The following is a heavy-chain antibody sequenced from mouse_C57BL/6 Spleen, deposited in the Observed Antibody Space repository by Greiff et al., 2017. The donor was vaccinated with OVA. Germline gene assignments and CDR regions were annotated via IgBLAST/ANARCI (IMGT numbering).Heavy chain of an antibody. CDR3: TTLTTVSD. CDR2: IDPENGDT. J-gene: IGHJ2*01. Sequence: EVQLQQSGAELVRPGASVKLSCTASGFNIKDDYMHWVKQRPEQGVEWIGWIDPENGDTAYTSKFQGKATITADTSSNTAYLQLSSRASEDTAVYYCTTLTTVSDWGQGTTLTVSS. D-gene: IGHD1-1*01. V-gene: IGHV14-4*01. CDR1: GFNIKDDY.